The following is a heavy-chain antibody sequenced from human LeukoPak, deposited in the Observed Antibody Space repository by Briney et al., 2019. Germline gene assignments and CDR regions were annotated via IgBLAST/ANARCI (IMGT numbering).Heavy chain of an antibody. D-gene: IGHD6-6*01. CDR1: GFTFINYA. Sequence: GGSLRLSCAASGFTFINYAMSWVRQAPGKGLEWVSGISGSGDTTYYADSVKGRFTISRDNSKNTLFLQMNSLRAEDTAVYYCAKGPPSSSAQYFQHWGQGTLVTVSS. CDR2: ISGSGDTT. CDR3: AKGPPSSSAQYFQH. J-gene: IGHJ1*01. V-gene: IGHV3-23*01.